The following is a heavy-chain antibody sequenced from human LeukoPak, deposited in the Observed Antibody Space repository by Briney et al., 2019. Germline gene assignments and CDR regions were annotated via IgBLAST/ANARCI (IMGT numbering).Heavy chain of an antibody. CDR1: GGSISSNTYY. CDR3: ARTGHIDY. V-gene: IGHV4-39*01. D-gene: IGHD1-1*01. Sequence: SETLSLTCTVSGGSISSNTYYWGWIRQPPGKGLEWIGSIYYSGSTYYNPSLKSRVTISVDTSKNQFSLKLSSVTAADTAVYYCARTGHIDYWGQGTLVTVSS. CDR2: IYYSGST. J-gene: IGHJ4*02.